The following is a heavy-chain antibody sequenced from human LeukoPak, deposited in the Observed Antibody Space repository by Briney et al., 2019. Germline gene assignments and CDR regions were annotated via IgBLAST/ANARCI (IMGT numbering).Heavy chain of an antibody. CDR2: IRTNGGGT. D-gene: IGHD1-26*01. J-gene: IGHJ4*02. CDR1: GFTFSSYA. V-gene: IGHV3-64D*06. CDR3: VRLGGDDFDY. Sequence: PGGSLRLSCSASGFTFSSYAMHWVRQAPGKGLEYVSAIRTNGGGTNYADSVKGRFTISRDNSKNTLYLQMSSLRAEDTAVYYCVRLGGDDFDYWGQGTLVTVSS.